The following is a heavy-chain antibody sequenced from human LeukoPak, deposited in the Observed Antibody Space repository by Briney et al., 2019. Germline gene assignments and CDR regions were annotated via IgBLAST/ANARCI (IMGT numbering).Heavy chain of an antibody. CDR3: ARMSDYYDSSGCFDY. CDR2: IYYSRST. Sequence: PSETLSLTCTVSGGSLSSYYWCWIRQPPGKGLEWIAHIYYSRSTNYNSSLKSRVTISVDTSKSQFSLKLSSVTAADTAVYCCARMSDYYDSSGCFDYWGQGTLVTVSS. D-gene: IGHD3-22*01. J-gene: IGHJ4*02. V-gene: IGHV4-59*08. CDR1: GGSLSSYY.